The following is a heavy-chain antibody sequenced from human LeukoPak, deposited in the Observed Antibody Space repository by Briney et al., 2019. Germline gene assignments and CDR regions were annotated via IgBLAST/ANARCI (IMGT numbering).Heavy chain of an antibody. CDR2: INSDGSRI. J-gene: IGHJ4*02. V-gene: IGHV3-74*01. CDR1: GFTFSNYW. D-gene: IGHD4-23*01. CDR3: ARGGALAGGHFDS. Sequence: GGSLRLSCAAPGFTFSNYWMHWVRQAPGKGLVWVSHINSDGSRINYADSVKGRFTMSRDNAKNSLYLQMNTLRAEDTAVYYCARGGALAGGHFDSWGQGTLVSVSS.